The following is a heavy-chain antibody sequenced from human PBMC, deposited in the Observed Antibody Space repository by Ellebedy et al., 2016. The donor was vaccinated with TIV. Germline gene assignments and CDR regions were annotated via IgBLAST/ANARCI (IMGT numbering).Heavy chain of an antibody. CDR1: GFTFSDYA. V-gene: IGHV3-23*01. CDR3: AKDSGWEHEY. CDR2: LWGNGGGK. D-gene: IGHD3-10*01. J-gene: IGHJ4*02. Sequence: GESLKISCAASGFTFSDYAMTWVRLAPGKGLEWVSFLWGNGGGKYLADSVKGRFTISRDNSKNTLFLQMNSLRAEDTALYYCAKDSGWEHEYWGQGTLVTISS.